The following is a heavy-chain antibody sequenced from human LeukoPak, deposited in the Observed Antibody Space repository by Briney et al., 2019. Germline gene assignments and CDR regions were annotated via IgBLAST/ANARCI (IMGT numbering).Heavy chain of an antibody. V-gene: IGHV1-69*13. CDR3: ARNDCSGGSCYDY. J-gene: IGHJ4*02. CDR1: GGTFSSYA. D-gene: IGHD2-15*01. Sequence: ASVKVSCKASGGTFSSYAISWVRQAPGQGLEWMGGIIPIFGTANYAQKFQGRVTITADESTSTAYMELSSLRSEDTAVYYCARNDCSGGSCYDYWGQGTLVTVSS. CDR2: IIPIFGTA.